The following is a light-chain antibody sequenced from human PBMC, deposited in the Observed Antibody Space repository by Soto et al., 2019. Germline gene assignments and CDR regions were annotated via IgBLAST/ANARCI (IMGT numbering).Light chain of an antibody. Sequence: EVVMTQSPATLSVSPGERATLSCRASQSVRVNLAWYQQKPGQAPRLLIYDAATRATGVPARFTGSGSGTEFPLTISSLQSEDVAVYYCQQYNKWPPLTFGGGTKVEIK. V-gene: IGKV3-15*01. J-gene: IGKJ4*01. CDR1: QSVRVN. CDR3: QQYNKWPPLT. CDR2: DAA.